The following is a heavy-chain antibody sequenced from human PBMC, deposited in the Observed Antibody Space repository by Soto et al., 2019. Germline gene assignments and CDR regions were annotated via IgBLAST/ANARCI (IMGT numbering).Heavy chain of an antibody. CDR2: IIPICGTA. Sequence: QVQLVQSGSEVKKPGSSVQVSCKASGGTFSSYAISWVRQAPGQGLEWMGGIIPICGTANYAQKFQGRVTITADESTSTAYRELGSLRSEDTGGYYCARVKEDWYSSSWYNWFAPWGRGTLVTVSS. CDR1: GGTFSSYA. J-gene: IGHJ5*02. V-gene: IGHV1-69*12. D-gene: IGHD6-13*01. CDR3: ARVKEDWYSSSWYNWFAP.